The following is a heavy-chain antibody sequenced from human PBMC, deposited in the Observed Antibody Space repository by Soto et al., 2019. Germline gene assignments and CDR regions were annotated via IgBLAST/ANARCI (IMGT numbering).Heavy chain of an antibody. CDR2: ISSSGSII. CDR1: GFTFSDYY. D-gene: IGHD3-22*01. Sequence: GGSLRLSCAASGFTFSDYYMSWIRQAPGKGLEWVSHISSSGSIIYYADSVKGRFTISRDNAKNSLYLQMNSLRAEDTAVYYCAGDLGYYDSSGYFDYWGQGTLVTVSS. J-gene: IGHJ4*02. CDR3: AGDLGYYDSSGYFDY. V-gene: IGHV3-11*01.